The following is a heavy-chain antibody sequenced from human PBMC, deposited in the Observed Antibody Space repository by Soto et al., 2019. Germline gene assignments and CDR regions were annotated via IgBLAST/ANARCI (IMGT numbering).Heavy chain of an antibody. J-gene: IGHJ4*02. CDR1: GFSFSTYA. CDR2: ISDDGNTK. V-gene: IGHV3-30-3*01. D-gene: IGHD3-22*01. CDR3: ASSYFYDSGGYYPFDY. Sequence: QVQLVESGGGVVQTGTSLRLSCAASGFSFSTYAMYWVRQAPGRGLEWVAVISDDGNTKYYADSVKGRFTISRDNSRNTLYLQIYSLRTEDAAVYYCASSYFYDSGGYYPFDYWGQGTLVTVSS.